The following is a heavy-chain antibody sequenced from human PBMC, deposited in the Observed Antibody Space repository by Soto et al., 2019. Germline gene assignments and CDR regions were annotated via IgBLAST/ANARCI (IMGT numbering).Heavy chain of an antibody. CDR1: GGTFSSYA. CDR3: ARDSSNPNTGYYYGMDV. J-gene: IGHJ6*02. Sequence: QVQLVQSGAEVKKPGSSVKVSCKASGGTFSSYAISWVRQAPGQGLEWMGGIIPIFGTANYEQKFQGRVTITADESTSTAYMELSSLRSEDTAVYYCARDSSNPNTGYYYGMDVWGQGTTVTVSS. V-gene: IGHV1-69*01. CDR2: IIPIFGTA. D-gene: IGHD4-4*01.